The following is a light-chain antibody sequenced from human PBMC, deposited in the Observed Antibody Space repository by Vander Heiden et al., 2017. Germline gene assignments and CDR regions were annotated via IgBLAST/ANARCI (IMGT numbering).Light chain of an antibody. J-gene: IGKJ1*01. CDR3: MQPLQTPRT. Sequence: VLTQSPLFLPVTPGESASIPCRSSQSLLYRDGNNYLDWYLQKPGQSPQLLIYLGSTRASGVPERFTGSGSGTDFALKITRVEAEYVGIYYCMQPLQTPRTFGQGTKVEI. V-gene: IGKV2-28*01. CDR2: LGS. CDR1: QSLLYRDGNNY.